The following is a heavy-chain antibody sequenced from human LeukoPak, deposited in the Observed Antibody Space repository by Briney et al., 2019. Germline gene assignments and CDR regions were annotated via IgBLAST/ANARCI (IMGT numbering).Heavy chain of an antibody. D-gene: IGHD3-22*01. CDR1: GYTFTGYY. CDR3: AREVYDSSGYYSHFDY. V-gene: IGHV1-2*02. J-gene: IGHJ4*02. Sequence: ASVKVSCKASGYTFTGYYMHWVRQAPGQGLEWMGWINPNSGGTNYAQKFRGRVTMTRDTSISTAYIELSRLRSDDTAVYYCAREVYDSSGYYSHFDYWGQGTLVTVSS. CDR2: INPNSGGT.